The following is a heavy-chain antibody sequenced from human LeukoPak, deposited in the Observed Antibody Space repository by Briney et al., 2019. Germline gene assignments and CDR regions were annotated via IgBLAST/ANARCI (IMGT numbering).Heavy chain of an antibody. Sequence: GASVKVSCKASGGTFSSYAISWVRQAPGQGLEWMGGIIPIFGTANYAQKFQGRVTITADESTSTAYMELRSLRSDDTVVYYCARGVACSSTSCYSPANWYFDLWGRGTLVTVSS. CDR2: IIPIFGTA. V-gene: IGHV1-69*13. CDR1: GGTFSSYA. D-gene: IGHD2-2*01. CDR3: ARGVACSSTSCYSPANWYFDL. J-gene: IGHJ2*01.